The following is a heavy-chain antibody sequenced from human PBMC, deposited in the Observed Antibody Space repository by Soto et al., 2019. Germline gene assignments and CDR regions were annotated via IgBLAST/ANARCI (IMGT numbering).Heavy chain of an antibody. Sequence: QVQLQESGPGLVKPSETLSLTCTVSGGSISSYYWSWIRQPPGKGLEWIGYIYYSGSTNYNPSLNSRVTISVDTCKCQCCLKRSVVTAADTAVSYCARDKGWGDPAKAERLAGVYYYGMDVWGQGTTVTVSS. CDR3: ARDKGWGDPAKAERLAGVYYYGMDV. J-gene: IGHJ6*02. CDR1: GGSISSYY. V-gene: IGHV4-59*01. CDR2: IYYSGST. D-gene: IGHD5-18*01.